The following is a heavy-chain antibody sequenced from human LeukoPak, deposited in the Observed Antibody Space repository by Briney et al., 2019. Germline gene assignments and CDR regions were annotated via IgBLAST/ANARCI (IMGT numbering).Heavy chain of an antibody. J-gene: IGHJ5*02. D-gene: IGHD2-21*01. CDR2: INEDGSEI. CDR3: VRAYHPGGWFDP. CDR1: GFTLSSNY. V-gene: IGHV3-7*04. Sequence: GGSLRLSCAASGFTLSSNYMTWVRQAPGKGLEWVASINEDGSEIHYVDAVKGRFTISRDNAKDSLYLQMNSLTAEDTAMYYCVRAYHPGGWFDPWGQGTLVTVSS.